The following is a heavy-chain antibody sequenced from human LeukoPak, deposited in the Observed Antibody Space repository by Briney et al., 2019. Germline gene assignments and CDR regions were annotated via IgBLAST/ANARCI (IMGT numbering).Heavy chain of an antibody. CDR3: ARSRGVPDY. J-gene: IGHJ4*02. V-gene: IGHV4-34*01. D-gene: IGHD3-10*01. CDR1: GGSFSGYY. CDR2: INHSGST. Sequence: SETLSLTCAVYGGSFSGYYWSWIRQPPGKGLEWIGEINHSGSTNYNPSLKSRVTISVDTSKNQFSLKLSSVTAADMAVYYCARSRGVPDYWGQGTLVTVSS.